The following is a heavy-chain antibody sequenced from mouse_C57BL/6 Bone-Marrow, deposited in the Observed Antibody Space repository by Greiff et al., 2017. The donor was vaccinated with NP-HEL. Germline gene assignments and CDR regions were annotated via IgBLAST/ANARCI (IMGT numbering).Heavy chain of an antibody. J-gene: IGHJ3*01. CDR1: GFTFTSYA. V-gene: IGHV5-9-1*02. CDR2: ISSGGDYI. Sequence: EVMLVESGEGLVKPGGSLKLSCAASGFTFTSYAMSWVRQTPEKRLEWFAYISSGGDYIYYADTVKGRFTISRENARNTLYLQMSSLKAEDRATYYCTRDQSYTFTYGLDYWGQGTLVTVSA. CDR3: TRDQSYTFTYGLDY. D-gene: IGHD6-5*01.